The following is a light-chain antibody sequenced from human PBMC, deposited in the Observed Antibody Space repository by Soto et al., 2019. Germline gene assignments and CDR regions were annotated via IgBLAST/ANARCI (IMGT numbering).Light chain of an antibody. CDR3: QQYYSTPWT. CDR2: WAS. CDR1: QSVLYSSNNKNY. Sequence: DIVMTQSPDSLAVSLGERATINCKSSQSVLYSSNNKNYLAWYQQKPGQPPKLLIYWASTRESGVPDRFSGSGSGTECTLTISSLQAEDVAVYDCQQYYSTPWTFGQGTKVEIK. J-gene: IGKJ1*01. V-gene: IGKV4-1*01.